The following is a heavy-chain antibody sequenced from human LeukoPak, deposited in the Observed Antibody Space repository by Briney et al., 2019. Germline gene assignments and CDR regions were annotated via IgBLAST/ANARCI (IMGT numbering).Heavy chain of an antibody. D-gene: IGHD3-10*01. CDR2: IYPGDSDT. V-gene: IGHV5-51*01. Sequence: GEPLKISCKGSGYSFTSYWIGWVRQMPGKGLEWMGIIYPGDSDTRYSPSFQGQVTISADKSISTAYLQWSSLKASDTAMYYCARGVMVRGVIITTYFDYWGQGTLVTVSS. CDR1: GYSFTSYW. J-gene: IGHJ4*02. CDR3: ARGVMVRGVIITTYFDY.